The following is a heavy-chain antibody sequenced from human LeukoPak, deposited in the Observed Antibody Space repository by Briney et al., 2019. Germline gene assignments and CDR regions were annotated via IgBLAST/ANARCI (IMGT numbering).Heavy chain of an antibody. CDR1: AVSISRHF. CDR2: VFSSGST. D-gene: IGHD5-24*01. CDR3: ARVKREMATIIAFDI. Sequence: SETLSLTCNFSAVSISRHFWSWIRQTPEKGLEWLGYVFSSGSTNYNPSLKSRITISLDTSKNQFSLKLSSVTAADTAVYYCARVKREMATIIAFDIWGQGTMVTVSS. J-gene: IGHJ3*02. V-gene: IGHV4-59*11.